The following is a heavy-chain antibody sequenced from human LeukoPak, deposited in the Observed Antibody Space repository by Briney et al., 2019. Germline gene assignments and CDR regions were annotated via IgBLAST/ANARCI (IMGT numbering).Heavy chain of an antibody. Sequence: SETLSLTCTVSGGSISSSSYYWGWIRQPPGKGLEWIGSIYYSGSTYYNPSLKSRVTISVDTSKNQFSLKLSSVTAADTAVYYCARGGGRWLQLTLDYWGQGTLVTVSS. CDR3: ARGGGRWLQLTLDY. CDR1: GGSISSSSYY. CDR2: IYYSGST. J-gene: IGHJ4*02. V-gene: IGHV4-39*07. D-gene: IGHD5-24*01.